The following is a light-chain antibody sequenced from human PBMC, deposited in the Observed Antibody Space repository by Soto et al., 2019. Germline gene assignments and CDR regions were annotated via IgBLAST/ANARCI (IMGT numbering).Light chain of an antibody. V-gene: IGKV1-39*01. CDR1: QSISSY. CDR3: QQSYSTPVT. J-gene: IGKJ3*01. Sequence: DIQMTQSPSSLSASVGDRVTITCRASQSISSYLNWYQQKPGKAPKLLIYAASSLQSGVPSRFSGRGSGTDFTLTISSLQPEDFAPYYCQQSYSTPVTFGPGTKVDI. CDR2: AAS.